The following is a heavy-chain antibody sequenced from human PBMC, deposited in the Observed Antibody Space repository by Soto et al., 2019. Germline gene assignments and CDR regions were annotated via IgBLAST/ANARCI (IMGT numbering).Heavy chain of an antibody. V-gene: IGHV4-38-2*01. CDR3: TRGAGAPWVRFDY. D-gene: IGHD3-22*01. CDR1: GYSITSGYY. CDR2: ISYSGQM. Sequence: SETLSLTCDVSGYSITSGYYWGWIRQPPGKGLEWLGSISYSGQMFYKSSLASRISIAVDTSKNQFSLRLTSVSAADTALYYCTRGAGAPWVRFDYWGQGSQVTVSS. J-gene: IGHJ4*02.